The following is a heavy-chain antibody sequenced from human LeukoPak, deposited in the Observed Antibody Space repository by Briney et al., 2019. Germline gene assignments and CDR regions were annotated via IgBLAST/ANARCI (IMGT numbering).Heavy chain of an antibody. CDR3: ARVHSRVVPAAMVY. V-gene: IGHV3-48*03. CDR2: ISSSGSTI. J-gene: IGHJ4*02. D-gene: IGHD2-2*01. Sequence: GGSLRLSCAASGFTFSSYEMNWVRQAPGKGLEWVSYISSSGSTIYYADSVKGRFTISRDNAKNSLYLQMSSLRAEDTAVYYCARVHSRVVPAAMVYWGQGTLVTVSS. CDR1: GFTFSSYE.